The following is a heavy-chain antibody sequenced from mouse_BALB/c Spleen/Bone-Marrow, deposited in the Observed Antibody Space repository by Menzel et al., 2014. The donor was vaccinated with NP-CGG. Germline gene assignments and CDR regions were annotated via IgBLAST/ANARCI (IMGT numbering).Heavy chain of an antibody. CDR2: IDPADDTT. CDR3: PRGTRYYFDY. CDR1: GFNIKDTY. D-gene: IGHD1-1*01. J-gene: IGHJ2*01. V-gene: IGHV14-3*02. Sequence: VQLKDSGAELVKPGASVKLSCTTSGFNIKDTYIHWVKRRPEQGLDWIGRIDPADDTTIYDPKFQDKATITTDTSSSMAYLQLSSLTSEDAAVYFCPRGTRYYFDYWRQGTTLTVSS.